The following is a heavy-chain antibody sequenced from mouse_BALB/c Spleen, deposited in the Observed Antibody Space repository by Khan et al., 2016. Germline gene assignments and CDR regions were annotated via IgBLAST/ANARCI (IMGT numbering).Heavy chain of an antibody. CDR1: GFTFSDSY. CDR2: ISNGGART. Sequence: EVELVESGGGLVQPGGSLKLSCATSGFTFSDSYMYWVRQTPEKRLEWVAYISNGGARTYYPDTVKGRFPISRDNAKNTLYLQMSRLNSEDTAMYYCARHVNCGSSGLPYWGQGTLVTVSA. CDR3: ARHVNCGSSGLPY. J-gene: IGHJ3*01. D-gene: IGHD1-1*01. V-gene: IGHV5-12*02.